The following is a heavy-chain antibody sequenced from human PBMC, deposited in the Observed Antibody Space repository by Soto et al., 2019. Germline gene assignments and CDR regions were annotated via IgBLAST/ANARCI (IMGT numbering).Heavy chain of an antibody. Sequence: GGSLRLSCAASGFTLSSYAMSWVRQAPGKGLEWVSAISGSGGSTYYADSVKGRFTISRDNSKNTLYLQMNSLRAEDTAVYYCAKGEDWYSSSEPGDYWGQGTLVTVSS. D-gene: IGHD6-6*01. J-gene: IGHJ4*02. V-gene: IGHV3-23*01. CDR2: ISGSGGST. CDR3: AKGEDWYSSSEPGDY. CDR1: GFTLSSYA.